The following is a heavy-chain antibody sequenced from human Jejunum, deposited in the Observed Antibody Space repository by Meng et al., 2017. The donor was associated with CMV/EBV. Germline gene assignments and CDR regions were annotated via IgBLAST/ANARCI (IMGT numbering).Heavy chain of an antibody. Sequence: SGFTFSNYWMHWVRQAPGKGLEWVANIKEDVSERNYVDSVKGRFTISRDNAKNSMYLQMDSLRVEDTAVYYCARQKCGGDCDMDVWGQGTTVTVSS. CDR1: GFTFSNYW. V-gene: IGHV3-7*01. J-gene: IGHJ6*02. CDR3: ARQKCGGDCDMDV. D-gene: IGHD2-21*01. CDR2: IKEDVSER.